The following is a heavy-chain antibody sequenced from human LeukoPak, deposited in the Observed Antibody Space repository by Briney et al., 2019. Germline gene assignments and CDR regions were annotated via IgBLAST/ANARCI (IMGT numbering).Heavy chain of an antibody. Sequence: GGSLRLSCAASGFTFSSYAMSWVRQAPGKGLEWVSAISGSGGTTYYADSVKGRFTISRDNSKDTLYLQMDSLRAGDTAVYYCAKGSGYCSSTRCYPLDYRGQGTLVTVSS. CDR2: ISGSGGTT. CDR1: GFTFSSYA. CDR3: AKGSGYCSSTRCYPLDY. D-gene: IGHD2-2*01. V-gene: IGHV3-23*01. J-gene: IGHJ4*02.